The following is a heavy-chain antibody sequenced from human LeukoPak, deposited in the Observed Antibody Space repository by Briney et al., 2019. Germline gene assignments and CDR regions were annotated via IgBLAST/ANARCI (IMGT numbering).Heavy chain of an antibody. CDR3: ALITES. V-gene: IGHV3-21*04. CDR2: ISGSNSYI. J-gene: IGHJ5*02. Sequence: GGSLRLSCAASGFTFNSYSMNWVRQAPGKGLEWVSSISGSNSYIYYADSMKGRFTISRDNSKNTLYLQMNSLRAEDTAVYYCALITESWGQGTLVTVSS. D-gene: IGHD1-20*01. CDR1: GFTFNSYS.